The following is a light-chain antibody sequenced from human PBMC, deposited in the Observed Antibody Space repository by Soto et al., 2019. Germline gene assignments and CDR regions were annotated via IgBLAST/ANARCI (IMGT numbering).Light chain of an antibody. CDR1: LSVGGNS. CDR3: KQRSNWLLTIT. J-gene: IGKJ5*01. Sequence: LNLSPATXSVKKKEGATLSCRASLSVGGNSLAWYQNKPGQAPRXLXXRAFTRATGIPDRISGSGSGTDFTLKITRLYTEDFAVYYWKQRSNWLLTITFCQGTRLEI. CDR2: RAF. V-gene: IGKV3D-20*02.